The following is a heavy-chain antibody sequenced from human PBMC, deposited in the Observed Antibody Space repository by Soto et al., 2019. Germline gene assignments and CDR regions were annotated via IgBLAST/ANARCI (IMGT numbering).Heavy chain of an antibody. D-gene: IGHD6-13*01. CDR3: AKQAGIAAAATFDC. J-gene: IGHJ4*02. CDR2: ISWNSGSI. Sequence: EVQLVESGGGLVQPGRSLRLSCAASGFTFDDYAMHWVRQAPGKGLEWVSGISWNSGSIGYADSVKGRFTISRDNAKNSLYLQMNSLRAEDTALYYCAKQAGIAAAATFDCWGQGTLVTVSS. CDR1: GFTFDDYA. V-gene: IGHV3-9*01.